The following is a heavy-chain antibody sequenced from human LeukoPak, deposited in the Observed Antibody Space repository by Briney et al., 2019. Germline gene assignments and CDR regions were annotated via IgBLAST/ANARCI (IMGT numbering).Heavy chain of an antibody. V-gene: IGHV4-39*01. CDR3: ARGRGYSYGQNWFDP. CDR1: GGSISSGSYY. J-gene: IGHJ5*02. D-gene: IGHD5-18*01. Sequence: KPSETLSLTCTVSGGSISSGSYYWSWIRLPPGKGLEWIGSIYYSGSTYYNPSLKSRVTISVDTSKNQFSLKLTSVTAADTAVYYCARGRGYSYGQNWFDPWGQGTLVTVSS. CDR2: IYYSGST.